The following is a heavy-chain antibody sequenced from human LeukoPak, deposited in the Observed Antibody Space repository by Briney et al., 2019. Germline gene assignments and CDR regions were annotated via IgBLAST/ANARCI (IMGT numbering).Heavy chain of an antibody. D-gene: IGHD5-12*01. CDR1: GFSLGNYA. CDR3: AKGAYDYVEIGYFDH. CDR2: IIASSGST. J-gene: IGHJ4*02. V-gene: IGHV3-23*01. Sequence: GGSLRLSCAVSGFSLGNYAMSWVRQAPGKGLEWVSLIIASSGSTVYADSVKGRFTISRDNSKNTLYLQMNSLRAEDTAVYYCAKGAYDYVEIGYFDHWGQGTLVTVSS.